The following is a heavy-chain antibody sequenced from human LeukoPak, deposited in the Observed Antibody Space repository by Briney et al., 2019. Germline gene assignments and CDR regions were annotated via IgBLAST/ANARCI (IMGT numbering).Heavy chain of an antibody. Sequence: GGSLRLSCAASGFTVSSNYMSWVRQAPGKGLEWVSVVYSGGSTYYADSVKGRFTISRDNSKNTLYLQMGSLRAEDMAVYYCARCGGDCSGHYYGMDVWGQGTTVTVSS. CDR2: VYSGGST. CDR3: ARCGGDCSGHYYGMDV. V-gene: IGHV3-53*05. CDR1: GFTVSSNY. D-gene: IGHD2-21*02. J-gene: IGHJ6*02.